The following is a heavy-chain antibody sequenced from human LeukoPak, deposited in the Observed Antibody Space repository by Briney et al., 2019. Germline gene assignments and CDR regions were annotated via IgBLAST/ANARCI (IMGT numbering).Heavy chain of an antibody. J-gene: IGHJ5*02. Sequence: PGESLKISCKGSGYSFTSNWISWVPQMPGKGLEWVGRIYPSDSYTNSSPSFQGRVTISADKSISTASLQWSSLKASDTAMYYCARKPEGSWFDPWGQGTLVTVSS. CDR1: GYSFTSNW. V-gene: IGHV5-10-1*01. D-gene: IGHD2-15*01. CDR3: ARKPEGSWFDP. CDR2: IYPSDSYT.